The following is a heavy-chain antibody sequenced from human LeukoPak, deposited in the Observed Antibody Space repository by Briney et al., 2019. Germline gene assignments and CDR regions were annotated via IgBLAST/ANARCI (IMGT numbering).Heavy chain of an antibody. CDR3: ASIAVADAFDI. V-gene: IGHV1-69*05. CDR1: GGTFSSYA. J-gene: IGHJ3*02. D-gene: IGHD6-19*01. Sequence: SVKVSCKASGGTFSSYAISWVRQAPGQGLEWMGGIIPIFGTANYAQKFQGRVTMTTDTSTSTAYMELRSLRSDDTAVYYCASIAVADAFDIWGQGTMVTVSS. CDR2: IIPIFGTA.